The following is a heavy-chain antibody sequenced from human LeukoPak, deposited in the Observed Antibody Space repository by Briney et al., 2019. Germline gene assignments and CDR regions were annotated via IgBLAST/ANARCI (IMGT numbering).Heavy chain of an antibody. V-gene: IGHV4-39*07. CDR3: ARKREGPTTGIDS. CDR2: IYSSGRS. D-gene: IGHD1-26*01. J-gene: IGHJ4*02. CDR1: GASISSTNSD. Sequence: SETLSLTCTVSGASISSTNSDWGWFRQSPRTGLEWIGNIYSSGRSYYTPSLKSRVTISIDTSDKQFSLKLTSVPAADTAVYYCARKREGPTTGIDSWGQGTLVTVSS.